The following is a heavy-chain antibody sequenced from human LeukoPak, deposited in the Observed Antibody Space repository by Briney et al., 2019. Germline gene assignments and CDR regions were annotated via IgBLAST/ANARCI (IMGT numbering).Heavy chain of an antibody. D-gene: IGHD2-15*01. CDR1: GYTFTSYG. V-gene: IGHV1-18*01. Sequence: SVKVSCKASGYTFTSYGISWVRQAPGQGLEWMGWISAYNGNTNYAQKLQGRVTMTTDTSTSTAYMELRSLRSDDTAVYYCARDSPYCSGGSCYPDYWGQGILVSVSS. CDR2: ISAYNGNT. J-gene: IGHJ4*02. CDR3: ARDSPYCSGGSCYPDY.